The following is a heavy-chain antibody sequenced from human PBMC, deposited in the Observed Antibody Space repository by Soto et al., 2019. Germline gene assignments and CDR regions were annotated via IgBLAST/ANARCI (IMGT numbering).Heavy chain of an antibody. Sequence: SETLSLTCTVSGGSISSGGYYWSWIRQHPGKGLEWIGYIYYSGSTYYNPSLKSRVTISVDTSKNQFSLKLSSVTAADTAVYYCARVPYDYGDLADYWGQGTLVTVSS. V-gene: IGHV4-31*03. J-gene: IGHJ4*02. CDR2: IYYSGST. D-gene: IGHD4-17*01. CDR1: GGSISSGGYY. CDR3: ARVPYDYGDLADY.